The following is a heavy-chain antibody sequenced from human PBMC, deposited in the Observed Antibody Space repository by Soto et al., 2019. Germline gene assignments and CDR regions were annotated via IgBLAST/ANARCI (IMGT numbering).Heavy chain of an antibody. CDR3: ARRNYNKWNYSVGYYYYYYMDV. D-gene: IGHD1-7*01. V-gene: IGHV4-59*08. Sequence: SETLSLTCTVSGGSISSYYWSWIRQPPGKGLEWIGYIYYSGSTNYNPSLKSRVTISVDTSKNQFSLKLSSVTAADTAVYYCARRNYNKWNYSVGYYYYYYMDVWGKGTTVTVSS. CDR1: GGSISSYY. J-gene: IGHJ6*03. CDR2: IYYSGST.